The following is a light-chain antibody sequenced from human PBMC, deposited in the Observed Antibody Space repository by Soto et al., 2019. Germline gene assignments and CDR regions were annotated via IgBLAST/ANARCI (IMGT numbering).Light chain of an antibody. CDR2: GAS. J-gene: IGKJ4*01. V-gene: IGKV3-20*01. CDR3: QQYGSSPLT. Sequence: IVLTQSPGTLSLSPGERATLSCRASQSVSSNYLAWYQQKPGQAPRLLIYGASSMATGIPERFSGSGSGTDFTLTISRLEPEDFAVYSCQQYGSSPLTFGGGTQVEIK. CDR1: QSVSSNY.